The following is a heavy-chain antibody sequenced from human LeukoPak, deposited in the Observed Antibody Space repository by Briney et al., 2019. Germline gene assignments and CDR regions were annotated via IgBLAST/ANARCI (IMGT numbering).Heavy chain of an antibody. J-gene: IGHJ4*02. Sequence: GGSLRLSCAASGFTFSSYGMSWVRQAPGKGLEWVSAISGSGGSTYYADSVRGRFTISRDNSKNTLYLQMDSLRAEDTAVYYCARVNRYSSSWYIDSPDYWGQGTLVTVSS. V-gene: IGHV3-23*01. CDR1: GFTFSSYG. CDR3: ARVNRYSSSWYIDSPDY. CDR2: ISGSGGST. D-gene: IGHD6-13*01.